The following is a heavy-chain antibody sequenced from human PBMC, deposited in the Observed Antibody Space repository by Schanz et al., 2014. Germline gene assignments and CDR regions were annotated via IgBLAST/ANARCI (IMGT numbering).Heavy chain of an antibody. J-gene: IGHJ4*02. V-gene: IGHV3-66*01. CDR3: ARGGPAYYFDD. CDR1: GFSFRSSA. Sequence: EVQLLESGGGLVEPGGSLRLSCAASGFSFRSSAMGWVRQAPGKGLEWVSFIYIGGNTYYADSVKGRFTISRDNSKNTVYIQMNSLRAEDTAVYYCARGGPAYYFDDWGQGTLVTVSS. CDR2: IYIGGNT.